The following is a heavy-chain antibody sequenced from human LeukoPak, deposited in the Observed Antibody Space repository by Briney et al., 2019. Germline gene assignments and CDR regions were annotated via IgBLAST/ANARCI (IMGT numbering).Heavy chain of an antibody. D-gene: IGHD3-10*01. V-gene: IGHV1-18*01. Sequence: ASVKVSCKTFNYTFTAYGINWVRQAPGQGLEWMGWISAYNGNTNYAQKLQGRVTMTTDTSTSTAYMELRSLRSDDTAVYYCASSGSGSYWTHYFWGQGTLVTASS. CDR2: ISAYNGNT. CDR1: NYTFTAYG. J-gene: IGHJ4*02. CDR3: ASSGSGSYWTHYF.